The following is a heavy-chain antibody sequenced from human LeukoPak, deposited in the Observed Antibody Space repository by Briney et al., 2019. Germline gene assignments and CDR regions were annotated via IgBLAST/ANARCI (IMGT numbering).Heavy chain of an antibody. D-gene: IGHD3-3*01. CDR2: ISAYNGNT. V-gene: IGHV1-18*01. CDR3: ARVPYYDFWSGYLVDY. CDR1: GYTFTSYG. Sequence: EASVKVSCKASGYTFTSYGISWVRQAPGQGLEWMGWISAYNGNTNHAQKLQGRVTMTTDTSTSTAYMELRSLRSDDTAVYYCARVPYYDFWSGYLVDYWGQGTLVTVSS. J-gene: IGHJ4*02.